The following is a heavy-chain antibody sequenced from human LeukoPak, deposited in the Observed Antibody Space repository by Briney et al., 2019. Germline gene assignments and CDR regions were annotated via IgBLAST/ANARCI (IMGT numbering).Heavy chain of an antibody. CDR1: AFTFSSSA. V-gene: IGHV3-7*01. CDR3: ARLMFLWPPIYFDC. Sequence: GGSLRLSCAASAFTFSSSAMSWVRQAPGKGLEWVASVNHGGDTFYVDSVKGRFSISRDNARNSVYLQMNSLRAEDTAVYYCARLMFLWPPIYFDCWGQGTLVTVSS. J-gene: IGHJ4*02. CDR2: VNHGGDT. D-gene: IGHD2/OR15-2a*01.